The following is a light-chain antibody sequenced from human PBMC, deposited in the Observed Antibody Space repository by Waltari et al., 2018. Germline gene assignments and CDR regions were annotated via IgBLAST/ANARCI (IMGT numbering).Light chain of an antibody. CDR1: QGVSSH. CDR3: QHYFNWPRT. CDR2: GAS. J-gene: IGKJ1*01. V-gene: IGKV3-15*01. Sequence: EIVMTQSPAILSLSPGESAPLSCRASQGVSSHLAWYQQKPGQAPRLLIYGASTRATGVPVRFSGSGSGTEFTLTISSLQSEDFAAYYCQHYFNWPRTFGQGTKVEVK.